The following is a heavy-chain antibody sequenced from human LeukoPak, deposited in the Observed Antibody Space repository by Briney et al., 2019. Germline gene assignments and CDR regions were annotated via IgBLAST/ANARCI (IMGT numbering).Heavy chain of an antibody. J-gene: IGHJ4*02. V-gene: IGHV3-7*01. CDR2: IKQDGSEK. CDR3: ASSRYDSSGYYGIIGY. CDR1: GFTFSSYW. D-gene: IGHD3-22*01. Sequence: GGSLRLSCAASGFTFSSYWMSWVRQALGKGLEWVANIKQDGSEKYYVDSVKGRFTISRDNAKNSLYLQMNSLRAEDTALYYCASSRYDSSGYYGIIGYWGQGTLVTVSS.